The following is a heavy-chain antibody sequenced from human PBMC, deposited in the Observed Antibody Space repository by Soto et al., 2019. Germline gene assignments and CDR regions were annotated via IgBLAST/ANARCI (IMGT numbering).Heavy chain of an antibody. Sequence: EVQLVESGGGLNQSGGSLRLSCAASGFTVSSNYMSWVRQAPGKGLEWVSVMYSGGSTYYADSVKGRFTISRDNSKNTLYLQMNSRRAEDTAVYYCASFRRPASGYWGQGTLVTVSS. CDR1: GFTVSSNY. J-gene: IGHJ4*02. V-gene: IGHV3-53*01. CDR3: ASFRRPASGY. CDR2: MYSGGST.